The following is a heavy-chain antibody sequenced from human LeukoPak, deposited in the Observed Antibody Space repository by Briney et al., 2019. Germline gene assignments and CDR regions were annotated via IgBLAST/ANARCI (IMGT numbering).Heavy chain of an antibody. Sequence: ASETLSLTCTVSGGSISSGDYYWSWIRQPPGKGLEWIGYIYYSGSTYYNPSLKSRVTISVDTSKNQFSLKLSSVTAADTAVYYCARAMDYYGSGSSTFDYWGQGTLVTVSS. V-gene: IGHV4-30-4*01. D-gene: IGHD3-10*01. CDR1: GGSISSGDYY. J-gene: IGHJ4*02. CDR3: ARAMDYYGSGSSTFDY. CDR2: IYYSGST.